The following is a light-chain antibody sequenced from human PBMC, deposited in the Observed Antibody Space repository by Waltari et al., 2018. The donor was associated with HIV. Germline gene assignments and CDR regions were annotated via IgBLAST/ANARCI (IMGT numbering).Light chain of an antibody. J-gene: IGLJ3*02. CDR1: ASDIGYNY. CDR3: SSYMSGSTLL. Sequence: QSALTQPASVSGSLGQSITIPCIRVASDIGYNYVPWYQHHPDRAPKLVIYDANSRPSDIDFRFSGSKSGNTASLTISDLQAEDEADYYCSSYMSGSTLLFGGGTKVTVL. V-gene: IGLV2-14*01. CDR2: DAN.